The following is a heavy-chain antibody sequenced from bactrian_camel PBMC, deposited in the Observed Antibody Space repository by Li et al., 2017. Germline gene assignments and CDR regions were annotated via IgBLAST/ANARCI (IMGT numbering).Heavy chain of an antibody. CDR2: MDADGTT. CDR1: GHRYTLC. CDR3: AAGLILIDYGLAPGKFTY. V-gene: IGHV3S53*01. D-gene: IGHD1*01. Sequence: HVQLVESGGGSVQAGGSLRLSCDVSGHRYTLCMGWFRQAPGKEREAVAGMDADGTTTYADFVMGRFTISRDNANNTLSLQMNSLKPEDTAMYYCAAGLILIDYGLAPGKFTYWGQGTQVTVS. J-gene: IGHJ4*01.